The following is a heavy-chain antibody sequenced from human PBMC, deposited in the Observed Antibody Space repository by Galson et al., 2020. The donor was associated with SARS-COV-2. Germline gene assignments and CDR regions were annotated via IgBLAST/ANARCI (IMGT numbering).Heavy chain of an antibody. D-gene: IGHD4-17*01. J-gene: IGHJ4*02. V-gene: IGHV4-34*01. Sequence: SETLSLTCAVYGGSFSGYYWSWIRQPPGKGLEWIGEINHSGSTNYNPSLKSRVTISVDTSKNQFSLKLSSVTAADTAVYYCANHYGDDLYYFDYWGQGTLVTVSS. CDR2: INHSGST. CDR1: GGSFSGYY. CDR3: ANHYGDDLYYFDY.